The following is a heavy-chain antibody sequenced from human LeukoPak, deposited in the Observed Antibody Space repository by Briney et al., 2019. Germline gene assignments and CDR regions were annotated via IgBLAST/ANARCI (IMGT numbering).Heavy chain of an antibody. V-gene: IGHV3-9*01. D-gene: IGHD6-13*01. CDR3: ARAGGYSIPLRSERYYFDY. Sequence: GRSLRLSCAASGFTFDDYAMHWVRQAPGKGLEWVSGISWNSGSIGYADSVKGRFTISRDNAKNSLYLQMNSLRAEDTALYYCARAGGYSIPLRSERYYFDYWGQGTLVTVSS. J-gene: IGHJ4*02. CDR2: ISWNSGSI. CDR1: GFTFDDYA.